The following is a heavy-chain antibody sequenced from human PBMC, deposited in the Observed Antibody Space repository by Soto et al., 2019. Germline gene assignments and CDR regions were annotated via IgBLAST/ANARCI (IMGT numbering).Heavy chain of an antibody. Sequence: QITLKESGPTLVKPTQPLTLTCTFSGLSLSTSGEAVGWIRQPPGKALEWLALIYWDDDKRYNPTLKTRLTITKDTSKNQVVLTLTNMDPVDTATYYCAHYVSTSPAGWFDPWGQGILVTLSS. CDR2: IYWDDDK. D-gene: IGHD3-10*02. CDR1: GLSLSTSGEA. V-gene: IGHV2-5*02. CDR3: AHYVSTSPAGWFDP. J-gene: IGHJ5*02.